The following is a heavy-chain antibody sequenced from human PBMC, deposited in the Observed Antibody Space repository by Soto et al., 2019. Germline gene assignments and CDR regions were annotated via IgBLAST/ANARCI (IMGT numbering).Heavy chain of an antibody. Sequence: WETLSLTCTVSAVSITTSYWSCIRQPLGKALEWIGYISYRGSTNYNPSLKSRLTISIDTSKSQISLKLTSMTTADTAVYYCASSGIVGREVNTWLDPWGQGTLVTVSS. CDR1: AVSITTSY. D-gene: IGHD3-22*01. J-gene: IGHJ5*02. V-gene: IGHV4-59*01. CDR3: ASSGIVGREVNTWLDP. CDR2: ISYRGST.